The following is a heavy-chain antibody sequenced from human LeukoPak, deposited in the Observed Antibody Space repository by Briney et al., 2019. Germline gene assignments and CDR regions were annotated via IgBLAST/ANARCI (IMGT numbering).Heavy chain of an antibody. CDR1: GYTFTSYD. D-gene: IGHD3-22*01. CDR3: ASSYYYDSSAPKTLNY. V-gene: IGHV1-8*01. J-gene: IGHJ4*02. CDR2: MNPNSGNT. Sequence: ASVKVSCKASGYTFTSYDINWVRQATGQGLEWMGWMNPNSGNTGYAQEFQGRVTMTRNTSISTAYMELSSLRSEDTAVYYCASSYYYDSSAPKTLNYWGQGTLVTVSS.